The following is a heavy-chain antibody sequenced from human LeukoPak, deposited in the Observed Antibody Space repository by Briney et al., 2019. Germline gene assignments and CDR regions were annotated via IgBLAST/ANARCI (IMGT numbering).Heavy chain of an antibody. D-gene: IGHD3-9*01. CDR2: INSDGSST. CDR3: ARYFDWSYIDY. V-gene: IGHV3-74*01. J-gene: IGHJ4*02. Sequence: GGSLRLSCAASGFTLSSYWMHWVRQAPGKGLVWVSRINSDGSSTSYADSVKGRFTISRDNAKNTLYLQMNSLRAEDTAVYYCARYFDWSYIDYWGQGTLASVSS. CDR1: GFTLSSYW.